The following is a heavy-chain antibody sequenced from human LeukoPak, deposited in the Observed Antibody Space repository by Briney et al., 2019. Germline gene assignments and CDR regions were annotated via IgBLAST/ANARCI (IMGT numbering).Heavy chain of an antibody. CDR2: IWSDGTEK. CDR3: ARDAQRGFDYSDSLEY. Sequence: GGSLRLSCTASGFTYNHYGMHWVRQAPGKGLEWVAVIWSDGTEKYYADAVKGRFTVSRDDSSNTLYLQMNSLRGEDTAVYYCARDAQRGFDYSDSLEYWGQGTLVTVSS. D-gene: IGHD4-11*01. CDR1: GFTYNHYG. V-gene: IGHV3-33*08. J-gene: IGHJ4*02.